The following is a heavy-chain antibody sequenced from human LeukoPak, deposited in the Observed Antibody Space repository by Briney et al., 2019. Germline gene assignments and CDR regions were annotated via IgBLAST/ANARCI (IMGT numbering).Heavy chain of an antibody. Sequence: ASVTVSFKASGYTFTGYFIHWLRPAPGQGLEWMGWINPNSGGTNYAQKFQGRVTMTRDTSISTAYMELSSLKSDDTAVYYCARADSSNWYWFDSWGAGTLVTVSS. V-gene: IGHV1-2*02. J-gene: IGHJ5*02. CDR2: INPNSGGT. CDR3: ARADSSNWYWFDS. CDR1: GYTFTGYF. D-gene: IGHD6-13*01.